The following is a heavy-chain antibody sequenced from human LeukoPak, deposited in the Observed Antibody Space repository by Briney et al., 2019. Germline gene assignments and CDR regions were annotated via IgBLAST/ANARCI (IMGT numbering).Heavy chain of an antibody. CDR3: AREGVTIHYYDSSGYYYRVNGYFDY. V-gene: IGHV3-7*01. CDR1: GFTFTTYW. D-gene: IGHD3-22*01. Sequence: GGSLRLSCAASGFTFTTYWMTWVRQAPGKGLEWVANINQDGSEKYFVDSVKGRFTISRDNAKNSLYLQMNSLRVEDTAVYYCAREGVTIHYYDSSGYYYRVNGYFDYWGQGTLVTVSS. CDR2: INQDGSEK. J-gene: IGHJ4*02.